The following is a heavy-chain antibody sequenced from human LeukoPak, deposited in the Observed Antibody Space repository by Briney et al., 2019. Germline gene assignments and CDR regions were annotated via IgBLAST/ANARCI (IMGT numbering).Heavy chain of an antibody. CDR3: ARGSSPGPRGYRY. Sequence: SETLSLTCAVYGGSFSGYYWSWIRQPPGKGRLWIGEINHGGRTNNTPSPKSRVTVSIDPSKTQFSLKLSSVTAADTAVYYCARGSSPGPRGYRYWGQGTLVTVSS. CDR1: GGSFSGYY. V-gene: IGHV4-34*01. CDR2: INHGGRT. J-gene: IGHJ4*02. D-gene: IGHD2-2*01.